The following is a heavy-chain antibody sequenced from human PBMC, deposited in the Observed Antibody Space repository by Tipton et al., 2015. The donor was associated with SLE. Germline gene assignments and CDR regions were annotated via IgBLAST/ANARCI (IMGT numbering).Heavy chain of an antibody. J-gene: IGHJ4*02. CDR3: ARAQTAAGFDY. Sequence: SLRLSCAGSGFIFSNYWMHWVRQAPGKGLVWVSRSSTDGRRTDYADSVKGRFTFSRDNAKNTLYLQMNSLRAEDTAVYYCARAQTAAGFDYWGQGTLVSVSS. CDR2: SSTDGRRT. V-gene: IGHV3-74*01. D-gene: IGHD6-13*01. CDR1: GFIFSNYW.